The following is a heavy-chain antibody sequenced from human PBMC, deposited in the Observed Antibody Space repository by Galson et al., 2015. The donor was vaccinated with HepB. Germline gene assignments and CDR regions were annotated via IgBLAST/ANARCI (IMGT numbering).Heavy chain of an antibody. Sequence: ETLSLTCTVSGGSISSYWWSWIRQSPGKGLEWIGYIYHSGSTYYNPSLKSRVTISVDRPKSQFSLKLSSVTAADTAVYYCATVGSGDAFDIWGQGTMVTVSS. J-gene: IGHJ3*02. CDR1: GGSISSYW. CDR3: ATVGSGDAFDI. V-gene: IGHV4-59*12. CDR2: IYHSGST.